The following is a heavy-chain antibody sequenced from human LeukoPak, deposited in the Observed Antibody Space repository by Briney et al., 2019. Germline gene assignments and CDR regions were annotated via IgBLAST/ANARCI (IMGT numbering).Heavy chain of an antibody. D-gene: IGHD3-9*01. CDR2: INPSGGSA. Sequence: ASVKVSCKASGYTFTSYYMHWVRQAPGQGLEWMGIINPSGGSASYAQKFQGRVTMTRDTSTSTVYMELSSLRSEDTAVYYCARVGSYDILTGYSHFDYWGQGTLVTVSS. CDR1: GYTFTSYY. V-gene: IGHV1-46*01. CDR3: ARVGSYDILTGYSHFDY. J-gene: IGHJ4*02.